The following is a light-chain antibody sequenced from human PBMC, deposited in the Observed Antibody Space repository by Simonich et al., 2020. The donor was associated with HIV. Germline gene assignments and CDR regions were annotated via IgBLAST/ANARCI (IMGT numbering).Light chain of an antibody. CDR1: QSISDW. CDR3: QQSYSTTWT. Sequence: DIQMTQSPSTLSASVGDRVTITCRASQSISDWLAWYQQKPGKAPNLLVYEASSLQSGVPSRFSGSGSGTDFTLTISSLQPEDFATYYCQQSYSTTWTFGQGTKVEIK. J-gene: IGKJ1*01. V-gene: IGKV1-5*03. CDR2: EAS.